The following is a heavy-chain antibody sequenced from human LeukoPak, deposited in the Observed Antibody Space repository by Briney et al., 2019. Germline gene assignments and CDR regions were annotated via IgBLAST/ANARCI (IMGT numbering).Heavy chain of an antibody. CDR3: ARGPTVRTFDY. CDR1: GGSFSGYY. CDR2: INHSGST. J-gene: IGHJ4*02. Sequence: SETLSLTCAVYGGSFSGYYWSWIRQPPGKGLEWIGEINHSGSTNYNPSLKSRVTISVDTSKNQFSLKLSSVTAADTAVYYCARGPTVRTFDYWGQGTLVTVSS. D-gene: IGHD1/OR15-1a*01. V-gene: IGHV4-34*01.